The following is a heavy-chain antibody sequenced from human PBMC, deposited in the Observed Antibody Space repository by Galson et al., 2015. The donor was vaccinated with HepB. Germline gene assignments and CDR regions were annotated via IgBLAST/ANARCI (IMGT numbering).Heavy chain of an antibody. CDR3: ARASDLTVSFITGTSIDAFDI. V-gene: IGHV1-18*04. CDR2: ISAYNGNT. Sequence: SVKVSCKASGYTFTSYGISWVRQAPGQGLEWMGWISAYNGNTNYAQKLQGRVTMTTDTSTSTAYMELRSLRSDDTAVYYCARASDLTVSFITGTSIDAFDIWGQGTMVTVSS. CDR1: GYTFTSYG. D-gene: IGHD1-7*01. J-gene: IGHJ3*02.